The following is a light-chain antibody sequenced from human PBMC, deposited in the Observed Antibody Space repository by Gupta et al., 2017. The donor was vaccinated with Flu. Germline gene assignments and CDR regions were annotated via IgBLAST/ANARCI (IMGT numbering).Light chain of an antibody. CDR1: QSLNSIY. CDR3: QQYQTWPLT. V-gene: IGKV3-15*01. CDR2: GAY. J-gene: IGKJ4*01. Sequence: ATLSCRASQSLNSIYLAWYQQKPGQAPRLLIYGAYTRATGFPARFSGSGSGTEFTLTISSLQSEDLAVYYCQQYQTWPLTFGGGTRVEIK.